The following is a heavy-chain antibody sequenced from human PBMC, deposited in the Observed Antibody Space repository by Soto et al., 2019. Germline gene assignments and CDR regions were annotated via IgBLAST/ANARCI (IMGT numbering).Heavy chain of an antibody. J-gene: IGHJ4*02. CDR1: GGTFSSYT. V-gene: IGHV1-69*02. CDR2: IIPILGIA. CDR3: ARGLGYCTNGVCYTHDIGY. Sequence: QVQLVQSGAEVKKPGSSVKVSCKASGGTFSSYTISWVRQAPGQGLEWMGRIIPILGIANYAQKFQGRVTITADKSTSTAYMELSSLRSEDTAVYYCARGLGYCTNGVCYTHDIGYWGQGTLVTVLL. D-gene: IGHD2-8*01.